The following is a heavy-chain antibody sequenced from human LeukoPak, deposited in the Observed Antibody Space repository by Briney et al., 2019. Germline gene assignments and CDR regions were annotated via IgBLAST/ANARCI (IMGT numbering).Heavy chain of an antibody. J-gene: IGHJ5*02. CDR1: GDSISSSNW. Sequence: SGTLSLTCAVSGDSISSSNWWSWVRQPPGKGLEWIGEIYHSGSTNYNPSLKSRVTMSLDKSKNQFSLNLTPVTAADTAVYYCAREAAGQRFDPWGQGTLVTVSS. CDR2: IYHSGST. CDR3: AREAAGQRFDP. V-gene: IGHV4-4*02. D-gene: IGHD6-25*01.